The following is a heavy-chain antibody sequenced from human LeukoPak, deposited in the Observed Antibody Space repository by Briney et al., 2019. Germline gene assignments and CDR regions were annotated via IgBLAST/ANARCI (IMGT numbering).Heavy chain of an antibody. V-gene: IGHV1-24*01. J-gene: IGHJ3*02. D-gene: IGHD2-21*02. CDR3: ATCGGDCPSDAFDI. Sequence: ASVKVSCKVSGYTLTELSMHWVRQAPGKGLEWMGGFDPEDGETIYAQKFQGRVTMTEDTSTDTAYMELSSLRSEDTAVYYCATCGGDCPSDAFDIWGQGTMVTVSS. CDR1: GYTLTELS. CDR2: FDPEDGET.